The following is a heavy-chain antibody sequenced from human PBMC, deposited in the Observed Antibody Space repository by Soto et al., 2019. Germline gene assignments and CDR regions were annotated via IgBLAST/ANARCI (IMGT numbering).Heavy chain of an antibody. CDR3: AGGPYYYDRSDY. D-gene: IGHD3-22*01. J-gene: IGHJ4*02. CDR2: IYYSGST. CDR1: GGSISSYY. V-gene: IGHV4-59*01. Sequence: PSETLSLTCTVSGGSISSYYWSWIRQPPGKGLEWIGYIYYSGSTNYNPSLKSRVTISVDTSKNQFSLKLSSVTAADTAVYYCAGGPYYYDRSDYRAQRTPVTGSS.